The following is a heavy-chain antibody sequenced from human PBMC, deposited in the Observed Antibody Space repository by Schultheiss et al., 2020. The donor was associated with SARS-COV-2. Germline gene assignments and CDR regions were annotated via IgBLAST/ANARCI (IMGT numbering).Heavy chain of an antibody. D-gene: IGHD3-22*01. CDR2: IYSGGST. CDR1: GFTVSSNY. CDR3: ARDSLDYYDSTEAFDI. V-gene: IGHV3-66*02. J-gene: IGHJ3*02. Sequence: GGSLRLSCAASGFTVSSNYMSWVRQAPGKGLEWVSVIYSGGSTYYADSVKGRFTISRDNSKNTLYLQMNSLRAEDTAVYYCARDSLDYYDSTEAFDIWGQGTMVTVSS.